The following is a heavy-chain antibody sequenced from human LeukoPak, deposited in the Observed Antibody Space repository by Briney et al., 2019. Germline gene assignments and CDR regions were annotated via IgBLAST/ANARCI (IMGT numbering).Heavy chain of an antibody. D-gene: IGHD3-10*01. J-gene: IGHJ3*02. CDR1: GYTFTGYY. V-gene: IGHV1-2*02. Sequence: ASVKVSCKASGYTFTGYYMHWVRQAPGQGLEWMGWINPNSGGTNYAQKFQGRVTMTRDTSISTAYMELSRLRSDDTAVYYCARNLWFGESSDAFYIWGQGTMVTVSS. CDR3: ARNLWFGESSDAFYI. CDR2: INPNSGGT.